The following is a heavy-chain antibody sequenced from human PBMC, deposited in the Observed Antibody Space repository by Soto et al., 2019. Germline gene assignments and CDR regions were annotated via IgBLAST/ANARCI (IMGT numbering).Heavy chain of an antibody. Sequence: ASVKVSCKASGYTFTSYGISWVRQAPGQGLEWMGWISAYNGNTNYAQKLQGRVTMTTDTSTSTAYMELRSLRSDDTAVYYCARDLGYCISTSCQRNWFDPWGQGTLVTVSS. CDR3: ARDLGYCISTSCQRNWFDP. CDR2: ISAYNGNT. CDR1: GYTFTSYG. D-gene: IGHD2-2*01. J-gene: IGHJ5*02. V-gene: IGHV1-18*01.